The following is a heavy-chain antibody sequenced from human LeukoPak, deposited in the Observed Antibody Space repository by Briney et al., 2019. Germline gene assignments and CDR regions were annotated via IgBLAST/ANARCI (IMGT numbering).Heavy chain of an antibody. CDR2: IRQDGSEK. V-gene: IGHV3-7*01. CDR3: ARDFVWAGTRKAFMGYFDY. J-gene: IGHJ4*02. CDR1: GFTFSSYW. D-gene: IGHD6-19*01. Sequence: GGSLRLSCAASGFTFSSYWMSWVRQAPGKGLEWVANIRQDGSEKYYVDSVKGRFTISRDNAKNSLYLQMNSLRAEDTAVYYCARDFVWAGTRKAFMGYFDYWGQGTLVTVSS.